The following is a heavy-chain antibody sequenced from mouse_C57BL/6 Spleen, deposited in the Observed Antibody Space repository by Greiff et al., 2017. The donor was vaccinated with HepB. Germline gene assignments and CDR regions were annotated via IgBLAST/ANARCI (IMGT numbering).Heavy chain of an antibody. V-gene: IGHV5-6*01. D-gene: IGHD2-4*01. J-gene: IGHJ4*01. CDR3: AIQGTYDYDDGYYAMDY. Sequence: EVQVVESGGDLVKPGGSLKLSCAASGFTFSSYGMSWVRQTPDKRLEWVATISSGGSYTYYPDSVKGRFTISRDNAKNTLYLQVSSLKSEDTAMYDCAIQGTYDYDDGYYAMDYWGQGTSVTVSS. CDR2: ISSGGSYT. CDR1: GFTFSSYG.